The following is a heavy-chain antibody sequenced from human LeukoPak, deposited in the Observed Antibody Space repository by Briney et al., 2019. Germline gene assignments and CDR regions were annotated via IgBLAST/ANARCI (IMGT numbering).Heavy chain of an antibody. J-gene: IGHJ3*02. V-gene: IGHV4-59*01. D-gene: IGHD1-1*01. Sequence: PSETLSLTCTVSGGSISSYYWSWIRQPPGKGLEWIGYIYYSGSTNYNPSLKSRVTISVDTSKNRFSLKLSSVTAADTAVYYCAREKGETPNGQLDAFDIWGQGTMVTVSS. CDR1: GGSISSYY. CDR3: AREKGETPNGQLDAFDI. CDR2: IYYSGST.